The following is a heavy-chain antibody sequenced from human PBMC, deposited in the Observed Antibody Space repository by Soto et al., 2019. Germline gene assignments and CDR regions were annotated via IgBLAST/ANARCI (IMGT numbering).Heavy chain of an antibody. CDR3: AHGLATLPVFAFDI. D-gene: IGHD1-1*01. CDR1: GISLSTSGVG. Sequence: QITLKGSGPTLVKPTQTLTLTCTLSGISLSTSGVGLGWIRQTPGKALEWLALVYWNDDKHYSPSLKSRLTITKDTSKNQAILTMTNMDPVDTATCYCAHGLATLPVFAFDIWGQGTVVTVSS. J-gene: IGHJ3*02. V-gene: IGHV2-5*01. CDR2: VYWNDDK.